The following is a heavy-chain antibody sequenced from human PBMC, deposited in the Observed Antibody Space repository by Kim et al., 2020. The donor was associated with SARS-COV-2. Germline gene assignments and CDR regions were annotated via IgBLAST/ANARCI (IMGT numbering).Heavy chain of an antibody. CDR2: IKSKTDGGTT. V-gene: IGHV3-15*01. J-gene: IGHJ4*02. D-gene: IGHD3-3*01. Sequence: GGSLRLSCAASGFTFSNAWMSWVRQAPGKGLEWVGRIKSKTDGGTTDYAAPVKGRFTISRDDSKNTLYLQMNSLKTEDTAVYYCQYDFWSGYFLFDYWGQGTLVTVSS. CDR3: QYDFWSGYFLFDY. CDR1: GFTFSNAW.